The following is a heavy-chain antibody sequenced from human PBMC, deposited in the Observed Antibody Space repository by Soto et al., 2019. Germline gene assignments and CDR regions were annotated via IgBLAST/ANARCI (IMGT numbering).Heavy chain of an antibody. V-gene: IGHV3-72*01. D-gene: IGHD1-26*01. CDR3: GRCTSGSPAC. CDR2: TRNKANNYIT. Sequence: EVQLVESGGGLVQPGGSLRLSCAASGFTLSDHYMDWVRQAPGKGLEWLGRTRNKANNYITEYATSVKGRFTISRDDSKNSVYLQLNSLKTEDTAVDYCGRCTSGSPACWGQGTLVTVSS. J-gene: IGHJ4*02. CDR1: GFTLSDHY.